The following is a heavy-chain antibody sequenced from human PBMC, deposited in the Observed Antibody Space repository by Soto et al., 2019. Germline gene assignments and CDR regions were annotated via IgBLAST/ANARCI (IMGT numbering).Heavy chain of an antibody. J-gene: IGHJ6*02. D-gene: IGHD3-10*01. V-gene: IGHV1-18*01. CDR2: IRAYNIDT. Sequence: QVQLVQSGAEVKKPGASVKVSCKSSGYRFETYAISWVRQAPGQGLEWMGWIRAYNIDTYYAQKFQDRVTMTTDTSTGTAYMELRRLRSDDTAVYYWGRGHEVIIGAKGVWGQRTTVTVSS. CDR3: GRGHEVIIGAKGV. CDR1: GYRFETYA.